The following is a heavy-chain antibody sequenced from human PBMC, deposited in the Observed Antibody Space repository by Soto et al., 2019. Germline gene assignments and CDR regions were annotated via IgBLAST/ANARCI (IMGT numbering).Heavy chain of an antibody. CDR3: AKDIWGLGQGMDV. Sequence: TVGSLRLSCAASGFTFSSYAMSWVRQAPGKGLEWVSAISGSGGTTYYADSVKGRFTISRDNSKNTLYLQMNSLRAEDTAVHYCAKDIWGLGQGMDVWGNGTTVTVSS. D-gene: IGHD7-27*01. CDR2: ISGSGGTT. J-gene: IGHJ6*03. V-gene: IGHV3-23*01. CDR1: GFTFSSYA.